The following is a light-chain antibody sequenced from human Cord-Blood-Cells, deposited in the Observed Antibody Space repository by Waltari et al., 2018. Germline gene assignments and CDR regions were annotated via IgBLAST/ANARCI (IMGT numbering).Light chain of an antibody. V-gene: IGKV1-39*01. Sequence: DIQMTQSPSSLHASVGDRVTITCRASQSISSYLNWYQQKPGKAPKLLIYAASSLQSGVPSRFSGIGSGTDFTLTISSLQPEDFATYYCQQSYSTPITFGQGTRLEIK. CDR1: QSISSY. CDR3: QQSYSTPIT. CDR2: AAS. J-gene: IGKJ5*01.